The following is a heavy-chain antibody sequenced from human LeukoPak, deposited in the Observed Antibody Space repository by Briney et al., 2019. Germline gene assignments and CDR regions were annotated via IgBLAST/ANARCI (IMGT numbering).Heavy chain of an antibody. CDR1: GGSISSGSYY. J-gene: IGHJ4*02. V-gene: IGHV4-61*02. D-gene: IGHD6-6*01. CDR3: ARVYRQLGAFDY. CDR2: IYTSGST. Sequence: PSQTLSLTCTVSGGSISSGSYYWSWIRQPAGKGLEWIGRIYTSGSTNYNPSPKSRVTISVDTSKNQFSLKLSSVTAADTAVYYCARVYRQLGAFDYWGQGTLVTVSS.